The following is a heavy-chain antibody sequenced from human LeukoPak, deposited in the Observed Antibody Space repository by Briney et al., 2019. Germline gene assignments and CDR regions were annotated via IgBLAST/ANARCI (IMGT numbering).Heavy chain of an antibody. CDR3: ARGRSGWNFDY. V-gene: IGHV4-39*01. CDR1: GGSISSSDYY. D-gene: IGHD6-19*01. Sequence: SETLSLTCTVSGGSISSSDYYWGWIRQPPGKGLEWIGSISYSGSTYYNPSLKSRVTMSVDTSKNQFSLKLSSVTAADTAVYYCARGRSGWNFDYWGQGTLVTVSS. J-gene: IGHJ4*02. CDR2: ISYSGST.